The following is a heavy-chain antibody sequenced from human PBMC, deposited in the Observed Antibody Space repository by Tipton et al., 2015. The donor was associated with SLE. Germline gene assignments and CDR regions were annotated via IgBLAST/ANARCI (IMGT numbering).Heavy chain of an antibody. CDR1: RFTFSTYG. V-gene: IGHV3-23*01. J-gene: IGHJ4*02. CDR2: ISGSDGST. CDR3: AKDIPPRD. Sequence: SLRLSCAASRFTFSTYGMRWVRQSPEKGLEWVSSISGSDGSTYYADSVKGRFTISRDNSKNTLYLQMNSLRAEDTAVYYCAKDIPPRDWGQGTLVTVSS.